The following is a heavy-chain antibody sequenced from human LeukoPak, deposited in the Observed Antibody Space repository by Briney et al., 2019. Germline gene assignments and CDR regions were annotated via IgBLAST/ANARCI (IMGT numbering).Heavy chain of an antibody. J-gene: IGHJ6*03. CDR2: IYHSGST. Sequence: SETLSLTCTVSGYSISSGYYWGWIRQPPGQGLEWIGSIYHSGSTYYNPSLKSRVTISVDTSKNQFSLKLSSVTAADTAVYYCARGPHYYYYMDVWGKGTTVTISS. CDR1: GYSISSGYY. V-gene: IGHV4-38-2*02. CDR3: ARGPHYYYYMDV.